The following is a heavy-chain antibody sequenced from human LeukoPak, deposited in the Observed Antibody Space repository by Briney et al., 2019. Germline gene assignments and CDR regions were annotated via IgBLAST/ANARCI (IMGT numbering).Heavy chain of an antibody. Sequence: SETLSLTCTVSGGSISSYYWSWIRQPPGKGLEWIGYIYYSGSTNYNPSLKSRVTISVDTSKNQCSLKLSSVTAADTAVYYCARLYYDSSGYYFQHWGQGTLVTVSS. J-gene: IGHJ1*01. V-gene: IGHV4-59*01. CDR3: ARLYYDSSGYYFQH. CDR1: GGSISSYY. CDR2: IYYSGST. D-gene: IGHD3-22*01.